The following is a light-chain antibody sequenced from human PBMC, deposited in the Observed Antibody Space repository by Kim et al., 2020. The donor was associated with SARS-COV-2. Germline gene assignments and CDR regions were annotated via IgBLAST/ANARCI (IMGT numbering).Light chain of an antibody. CDR2: GAS. Sequence: EIVMTQSPATLSVSPGERATLSCRASQSVSSNLAWYQQNPGQAPRLLIYGASTRATDIPARFSGSGSGTEFTLTISSLQSEDFAVYYCQQYNNWPLTIGGGTKVDIK. V-gene: IGKV3-15*01. CDR3: QQYNNWPLT. CDR1: QSVSSN. J-gene: IGKJ4*01.